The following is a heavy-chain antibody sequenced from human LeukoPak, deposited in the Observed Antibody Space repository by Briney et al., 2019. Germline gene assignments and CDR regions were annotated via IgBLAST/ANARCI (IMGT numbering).Heavy chain of an antibody. Sequence: SETLSLTCTVSGGSISSYYWSWIRQPPGKGLEWIGYIYYSGSTNYNPSLKSRVTISVDTSKNQLSLKLSSVTAADTAVYYCARERYDFWSGYSYKWFDPWGRGTRVIVSS. D-gene: IGHD3-3*01. V-gene: IGHV4-59*01. CDR1: GGSISSYY. CDR2: IYYSGST. J-gene: IGHJ5*02. CDR3: ARERYDFWSGYSYKWFDP.